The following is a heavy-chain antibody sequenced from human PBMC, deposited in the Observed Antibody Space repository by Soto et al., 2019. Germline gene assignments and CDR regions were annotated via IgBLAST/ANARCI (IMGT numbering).Heavy chain of an antibody. V-gene: IGHV3-30*18. J-gene: IGHJ4*02. CDR3: AKDSFTTYYDFWSGSFDY. CDR1: GFTFSSYG. D-gene: IGHD3-3*01. Sequence: QVQLVESGGGVVQPGRSLRLSCAASGFTFSSYGMHWVRQAPGKGLEWVAVISYDGSNKYYADSVKGRFTISRDNSKNTLYLQMNSLRAEDTAVYYCAKDSFTTYYDFWSGSFDYWGQGTLVTVSS. CDR2: ISYDGSNK.